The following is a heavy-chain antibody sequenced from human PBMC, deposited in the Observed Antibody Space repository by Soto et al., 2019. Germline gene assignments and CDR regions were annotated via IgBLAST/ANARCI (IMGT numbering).Heavy chain of an antibody. Sequence: QVQLVQSGAEVKKPGSSVKVSCKASGGTVSRYSITWVRQAPGHGLEWIGTIIPIFGIPTYAQKFRGRVTITADESTSTAYMELSSLRSDDTAVYYCAREDRDRETGLVPAAIDGMDVWGQGTTVTVSS. CDR3: AREDRDRETGLVPAAIDGMDV. D-gene: IGHD2-2*01. V-gene: IGHV1-69*08. CDR2: IIPIFGIP. J-gene: IGHJ6*02. CDR1: GGTVSRYS.